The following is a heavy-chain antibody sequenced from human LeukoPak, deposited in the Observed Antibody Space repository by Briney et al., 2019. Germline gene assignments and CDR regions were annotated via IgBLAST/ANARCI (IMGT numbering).Heavy chain of an antibody. CDR1: GFTFSGYV. CDR2: ISGGGGST. D-gene: IGHD2-2*01. V-gene: IGHV3-23*01. CDR3: AKGGYCSSTSCYVGWFDP. Sequence: GGSLRLSCAASGFTFSGYVMNWVRQAPRKGLEWGSVISGGGGSTYYADSVKGRFTISRDNSKNTLFLRMNSLRAEDTAVYYCAKGGYCSSTSCYVGWFDPWGQGTLVTVSS. J-gene: IGHJ5*02.